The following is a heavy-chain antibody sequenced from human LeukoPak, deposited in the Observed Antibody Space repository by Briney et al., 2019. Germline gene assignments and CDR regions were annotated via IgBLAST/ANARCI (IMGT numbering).Heavy chain of an antibody. D-gene: IGHD3-22*01. V-gene: IGHV1-69*04. CDR3: ARRTPSGYFVN. CDR2: IIPILGIA. J-gene: IGHJ4*02. Sequence: ASVEVSCKASGGTFSSYAISWVRQAPGQGLEWMGRIIPILGIANYAQKFQGRVTITADKSTSTAYMELSSLRSEDTAVYYCARRTPSGYFVNWGQGTLVTVSS. CDR1: GGTFSSYA.